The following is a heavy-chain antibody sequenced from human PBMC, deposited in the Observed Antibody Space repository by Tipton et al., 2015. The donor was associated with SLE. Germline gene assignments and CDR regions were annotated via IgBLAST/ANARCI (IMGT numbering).Heavy chain of an antibody. Sequence: LRLSCAVSGGSFSGHYWTWIRQPPGKGLEWIGEIIDSGRINYNPSLKSRVTMSIDTSKNHFSLTLASVTAADAAVYYCARQRTLDVWGQGTTVTVSS. D-gene: IGHD1-1*01. CDR3: ARQRTLDV. CDR2: IIDSGRI. V-gene: IGHV4-34*12. J-gene: IGHJ6*02. CDR1: GGSFSGHY.